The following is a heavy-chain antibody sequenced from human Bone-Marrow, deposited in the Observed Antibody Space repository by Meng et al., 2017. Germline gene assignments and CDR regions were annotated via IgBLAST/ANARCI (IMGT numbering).Heavy chain of an antibody. CDR3: ARGGSYYYYFDY. CDR1: GFTFSSYW. Sequence: GESLKISCAASGFTFSSYWMSWVRQAPGKGLEWVANIKQDGSEKYYVDSVKGRFTISRDNAKNSLYLQMNSLRAEDTAVYYCARGGSYYYYFDYWGQGTLVTVSS. D-gene: IGHD1-26*01. J-gene: IGHJ4*02. CDR2: IKQDGSEK. V-gene: IGHV3-7*04.